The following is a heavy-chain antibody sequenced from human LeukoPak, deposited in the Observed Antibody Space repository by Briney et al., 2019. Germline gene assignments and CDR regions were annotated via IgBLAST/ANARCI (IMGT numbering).Heavy chain of an antibody. CDR2: IKQDGSEK. CDR1: GFTFSSYW. V-gene: IGHV3-7*01. Sequence: GGSLRLSCAASGFTFSSYWMSWVRQAPGKGLEWVANIKQDGSEKYYVDSVKGRFTISRDNAKNSLYLQMNSLRAEDTAVYYCARVSNGLGSIFGDYYYYYYMDVWGKGTTVTVSS. D-gene: IGHD3-3*01. J-gene: IGHJ6*03. CDR3: ARVSNGLGSIFGDYYYYYYMDV.